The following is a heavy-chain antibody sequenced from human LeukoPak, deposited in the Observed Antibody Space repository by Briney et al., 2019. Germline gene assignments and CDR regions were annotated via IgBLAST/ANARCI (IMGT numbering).Heavy chain of an antibody. Sequence: GGSLRLSCAASGFTFTNYAMNWVRQAPRKGLEWVSSISGSGDDTSYADSVKGRFTISRDNSRNTLYLQMNSLRAEDTAVYYCAKGAHKTGYSYGYVDYWGQGTLVTVSS. J-gene: IGHJ4*02. V-gene: IGHV3-23*01. CDR1: GFTFTNYA. D-gene: IGHD5-18*01. CDR2: ISGSGDDT. CDR3: AKGAHKTGYSYGYVDY.